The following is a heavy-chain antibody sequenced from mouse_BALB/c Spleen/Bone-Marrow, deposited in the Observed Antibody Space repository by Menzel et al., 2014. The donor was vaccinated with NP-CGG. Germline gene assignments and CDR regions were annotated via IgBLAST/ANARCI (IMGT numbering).Heavy chain of an antibody. CDR3: TRYPYYYGSRNYYAMDY. CDR1: GYTFTSYW. Sequence: EVQLQQSGTVLARPGASVKMSCKASGYTFTSYWMHWVKQRPGQGLEWIGAIYPGNSDTSYNQKFKGKAKLTAVTSTSTAYMELSILTNEDAAVYYCTRYPYYYGSRNYYAMDYWGQGTSVTVSS. J-gene: IGHJ4*01. CDR2: IYPGNSDT. V-gene: IGHV1-5*01. D-gene: IGHD1-1*01.